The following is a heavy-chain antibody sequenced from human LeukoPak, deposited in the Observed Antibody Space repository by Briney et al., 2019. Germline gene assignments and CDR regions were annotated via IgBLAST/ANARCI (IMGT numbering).Heavy chain of an antibody. CDR1: GGSISSYH. CDR3: ARHRGGIDY. Sequence: SETLSLTCTVSGGSISSYHWSWIRQPPGKGLEWIGYIHYSGSTNYNPSLKSRVTMSVDTSKNQFSLKLSSVTAPDTAVYYCARHRGGIDYWGQGTLVTVSS. V-gene: IGHV4-59*08. CDR2: IHYSGST. D-gene: IGHD2-15*01. J-gene: IGHJ4*02.